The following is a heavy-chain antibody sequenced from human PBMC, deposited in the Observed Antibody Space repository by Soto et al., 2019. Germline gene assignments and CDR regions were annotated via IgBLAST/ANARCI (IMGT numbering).Heavy chain of an antibody. CDR1: GASIRTYS. J-gene: IGHJ3*02. D-gene: IGHD7-27*01. V-gene: IGHV4-4*07. CDR3: AKDQSGAADI. CDR2: MYTNGRT. Sequence: SETLSLTCTVSGASIRTYSWSWIRQSAGKGLEWIGHMYTNGRTNYIPSLKSRITMSVDTSKNQFSLNLKFVTAADTAVYFCAKDQSGAADIWGQGTMVTVSS.